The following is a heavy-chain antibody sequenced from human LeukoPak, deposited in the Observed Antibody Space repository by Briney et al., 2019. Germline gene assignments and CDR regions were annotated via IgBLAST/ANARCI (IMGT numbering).Heavy chain of an antibody. V-gene: IGHV4-39*01. Sequence: SETLSLTCTVSGGSISSSSYYWGWIRQPPGKGLEWIGSIYYSGSTYYNPSLKSRVTISVDTSKKQFSLKLNSVTAADTAVYYCASYSIAVVATFDYWGQGTLVTVSS. CDR3: ASYSIAVVATFDY. CDR1: GGSISSSSYY. CDR2: IYYSGST. J-gene: IGHJ4*02. D-gene: IGHD6-19*01.